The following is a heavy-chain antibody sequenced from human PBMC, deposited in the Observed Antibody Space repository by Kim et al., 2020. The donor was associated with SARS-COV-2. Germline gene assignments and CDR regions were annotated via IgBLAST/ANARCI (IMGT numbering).Heavy chain of an antibody. CDR3: ARAHQYDFWSGYLYRWFDP. D-gene: IGHD3-3*01. Sequence: GRFTISRDNAKNSLYLQMNSLRAEDTAVYYCARAHQYDFWSGYLYRWFDPWGQGTLVTVSS. V-gene: IGHV3-11*06. J-gene: IGHJ5*02.